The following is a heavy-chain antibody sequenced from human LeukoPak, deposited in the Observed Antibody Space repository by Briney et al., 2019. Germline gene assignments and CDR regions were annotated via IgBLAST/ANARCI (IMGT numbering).Heavy chain of an antibody. CDR3: ARDTVEQAFDY. J-gene: IGHJ4*02. V-gene: IGHV3-30*04. D-gene: IGHD1/OR15-1a*01. Sequence: GRSLRLSCAASGFTFSSYAMHWVRQAPGKGLEWVAVISYDGSNKYYADSVKGRFTISRDNSENTLYLQMNSLRAEDTAVYYCARDTVEQAFDYWGQGTLVTVSS. CDR1: GFTFSSYA. CDR2: ISYDGSNK.